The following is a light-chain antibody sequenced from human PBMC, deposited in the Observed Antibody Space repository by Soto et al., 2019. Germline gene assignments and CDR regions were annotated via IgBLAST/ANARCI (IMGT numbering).Light chain of an antibody. CDR2: DVS. Sequence: QSALTQPASVSGSPGQSITISCIGTSSDVGGYNYVSWYQQHPGKAPKLMIYDVSNRPSGVSNRFSGSKSGNTASLTISGLQAEGEADYYCSSYTSSSRVFGGGTKLTVL. J-gene: IGLJ2*01. CDR1: SSDVGGYNY. V-gene: IGLV2-14*01. CDR3: SSYTSSSRV.